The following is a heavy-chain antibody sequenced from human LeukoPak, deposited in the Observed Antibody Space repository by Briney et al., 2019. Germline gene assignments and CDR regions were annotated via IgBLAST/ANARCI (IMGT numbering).Heavy chain of an antibody. CDR3: ARALLPKSIAARPGWFDP. CDR1: GYTFTSYY. J-gene: IGHJ5*02. CDR2: INPSGGST. Sequence: ASVKVSCKASGYTFTSYYMHWVRQAPGQGLEWMGIINPSGGSTSYAQKFQGRVTMTRDMSTSTVYMELSSLRSEDTAVYYCARALLPKSIAARPGWFDPWGQGTLVTVSS. D-gene: IGHD6-6*01. V-gene: IGHV1-46*01.